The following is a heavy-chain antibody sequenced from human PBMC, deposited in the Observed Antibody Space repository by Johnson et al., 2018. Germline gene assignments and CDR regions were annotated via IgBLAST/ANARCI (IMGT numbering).Heavy chain of an antibody. V-gene: IGHV3-13*01. Sequence: VQLVESGGGLVQPGGSLRLSCAASGFTFSTYEMYLVRQAARKGLEWVSLITTAGDTYYADSVKGRFTISRENAKNSFYLQMNSLRAGDTAVYYCARRLPYYGMDVWGQGTTVTVSS. CDR1: GFTFSTYE. J-gene: IGHJ6*02. D-gene: IGHD2-21*01. CDR2: ITTAGDT. CDR3: ARRLPYYGMDV.